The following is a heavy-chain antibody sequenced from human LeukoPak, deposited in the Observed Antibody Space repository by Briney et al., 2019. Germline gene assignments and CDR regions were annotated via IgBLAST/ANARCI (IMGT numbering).Heavy chain of an antibody. CDR1: GFTFDDYA. D-gene: IGHD5-12*01. CDR3: ARDRPLPSGYDSGVLA. CDR2: ISWNSGSI. Sequence: PGRSLRLSCAASGFTFDDYAMHWVRQAPGKGLEWVSGISWNSGSIGYADSVKGRFTISRDNAKNSLYLQMNSLRAEDTAVYYCARDRPLPSGYDSGVLAWGQGTLVTVSS. J-gene: IGHJ5*02. V-gene: IGHV3-9*01.